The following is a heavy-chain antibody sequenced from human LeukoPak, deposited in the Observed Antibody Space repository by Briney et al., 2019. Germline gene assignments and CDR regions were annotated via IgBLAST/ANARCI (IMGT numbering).Heavy chain of an antibody. CDR3: ARDVNWNYCDY. Sequence: AGGSLRLSCAASGFSFSSYAMSWVRQAPGKGLEWVSAISGSGGSTYYADSVKGRFTISRDNAKNSLYLQMNSLRAEDTAVYYCARDVNWNYCDYWGHGTLVTVSS. CDR1: GFSFSSYA. J-gene: IGHJ4*01. V-gene: IGHV3-23*01. CDR2: ISGSGGST. D-gene: IGHD1-20*01.